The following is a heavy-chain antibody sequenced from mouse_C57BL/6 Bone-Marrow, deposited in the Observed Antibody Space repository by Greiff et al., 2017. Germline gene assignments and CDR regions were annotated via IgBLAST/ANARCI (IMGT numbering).Heavy chain of an antibody. Sequence: QVQLQQPGAELVKPGASVKMSCKASGYTFTSYWLTWVKQRPGQGLEWIGDLYPGSGSTNYNEKFKSKATLTVDTSSSTAYMQLSSLASADSAVYYCGRRYYGNDGYFDVWGKGTTVTGSA. V-gene: IGHV1-55*01. CDR1: GYTFTSYW. CDR3: GRRYYGNDGYFDV. D-gene: IGHD2-14*01. CDR2: LYPGSGST. J-gene: IGHJ1*03.